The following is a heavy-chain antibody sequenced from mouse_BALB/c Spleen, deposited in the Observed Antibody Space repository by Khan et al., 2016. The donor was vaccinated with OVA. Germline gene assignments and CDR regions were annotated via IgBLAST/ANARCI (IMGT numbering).Heavy chain of an antibody. CDR2: IDPENGDT. D-gene: IGHD2-3*01. CDR1: GFNINNYY. J-gene: IGHJ3*01. Sequence: EVQLQQSGAELVRPGASVKLSCKASGFNINNYYMHWVKQRPEQGLVWIGRIDPENGDTIYDPKFQGKASITSDTSSNTAYLQLSSLTSEDTAVYYCARDGYSAWFAYWGQGTLVTVSA. V-gene: IGHV14-1*02. CDR3: ARDGYSAWFAY.